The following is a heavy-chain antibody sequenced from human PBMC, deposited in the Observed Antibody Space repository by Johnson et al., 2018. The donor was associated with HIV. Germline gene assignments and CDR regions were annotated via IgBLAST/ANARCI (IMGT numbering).Heavy chain of an antibody. Sequence: VQLVESGGGLIQPGGSLRLSCAASGFTFSNYAMHWVRQAPGKGLEYVSAITSNGGSTYYANSVKGRFIISRDNSKNTLYLQMNSLRAEDTAVYYCARLPSGYSRDGFNVWGQGTMVTLSS. D-gene: IGHD5-18*01. CDR1: GFTFSNYA. CDR3: ARLPSGYSRDGFNV. J-gene: IGHJ3*01. V-gene: IGHV3-64*01. CDR2: ITSNGGST.